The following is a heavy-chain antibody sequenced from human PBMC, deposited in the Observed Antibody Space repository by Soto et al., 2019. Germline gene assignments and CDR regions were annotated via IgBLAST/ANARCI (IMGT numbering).Heavy chain of an antibody. D-gene: IGHD2-15*01. CDR1: GGTFSSYA. CDR2: IIPIFGTA. Sequence: GASVKVSCKASGGTFSSYAISWVRQAPGQGLEWMGGIIPIFGTANYAQKFQGRVTITADESTNTAYMELSSLRSEDTAVYYCARRHCSGGSCYKWFDPWGQGTLVTVSS. V-gene: IGHV1-69*13. CDR3: ARRHCSGGSCYKWFDP. J-gene: IGHJ5*02.